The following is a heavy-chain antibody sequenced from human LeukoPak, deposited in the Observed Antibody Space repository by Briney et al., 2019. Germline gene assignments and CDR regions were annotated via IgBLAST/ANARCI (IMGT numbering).Heavy chain of an antibody. Sequence: SETLSLTCTVSGASISPDYWGWIRQPPGKGLEFIGYIHYSGSTNYNPSLKSRVAISVDTSKNQFSLKLSSVTAADTAVYYCARGSPRIPIDYWGQGTLVTVSS. V-gene: IGHV4-59*12. J-gene: IGHJ4*02. CDR1: GASISPDY. D-gene: IGHD6-19*01. CDR2: IHYSGST. CDR3: ARGSPRIPIDY.